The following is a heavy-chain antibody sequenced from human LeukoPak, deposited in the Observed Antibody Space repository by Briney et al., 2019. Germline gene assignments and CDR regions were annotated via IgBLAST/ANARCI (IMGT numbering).Heavy chain of an antibody. D-gene: IGHD1-26*01. CDR1: GGSISRYY. V-gene: IGHV4-59*08. J-gene: IGHJ4*02. CDR2: IYYSGST. CDR3: ARRNSGSYYPFDY. Sequence: SETLSLTCTDSGGSISRYYWSWIRHPPGKGLEWIGYIYYSGSTNYNPSPKSRATISADTSKNQSSLKLSSVTAADTAVYYCARRNSGSYYPFDYWGQGTLVTVSS.